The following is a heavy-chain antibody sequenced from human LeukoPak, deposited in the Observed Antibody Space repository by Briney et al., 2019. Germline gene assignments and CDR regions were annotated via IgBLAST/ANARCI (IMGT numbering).Heavy chain of an antibody. Sequence: GGSLRLSCAASGFTFDDYAMHWARQAPAKGLEWVSGISWNSGSIGYADSVKGRFTISRDNAKNSLYLQMNSLRAEDTALYYCAKGTVTTWGFFDYWGQGTLVTVSS. CDR2: ISWNSGSI. CDR1: GFTFDDYA. CDR3: AKGTVTTWGFFDY. D-gene: IGHD4-17*01. V-gene: IGHV3-9*01. J-gene: IGHJ4*02.